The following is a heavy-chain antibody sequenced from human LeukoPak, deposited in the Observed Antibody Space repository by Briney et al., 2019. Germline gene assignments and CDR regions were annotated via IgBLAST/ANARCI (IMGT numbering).Heavy chain of an antibody. D-gene: IGHD1-26*01. V-gene: IGHV4-59*01. CDR3: ARLRSYSGSYLDY. Sequence: SETLSLTCTVTGGSISSYYWSWIRQPLGKGVEWIGYIYYSGSTNYNPSLKSRVTISVDTSKDQFSLNLSSVTAADTAVYYCARLRSYSGSYLDYWGQGTLVTVSS. J-gene: IGHJ4*02. CDR2: IYYSGST. CDR1: GGSISSYY.